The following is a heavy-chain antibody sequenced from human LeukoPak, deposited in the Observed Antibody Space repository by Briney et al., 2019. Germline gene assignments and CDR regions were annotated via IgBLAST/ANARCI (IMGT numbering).Heavy chain of an antibody. Sequence: LSGGSLRLSCAASGFTFSSYGMHWVRQAPGKGLEWVAVIWYDGSNKYYADSVKGRFTISRDNSKNTLYLQMDSLRAEDTAVYYCARVRNYYGSGNFDYWGQGTLVTVSS. D-gene: IGHD3-10*01. CDR1: GFTFSSYG. CDR2: IWYDGSNK. V-gene: IGHV3-33*01. CDR3: ARVRNYYGSGNFDY. J-gene: IGHJ4*02.